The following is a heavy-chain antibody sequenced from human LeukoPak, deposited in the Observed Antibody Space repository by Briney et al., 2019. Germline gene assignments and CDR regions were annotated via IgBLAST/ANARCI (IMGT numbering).Heavy chain of an antibody. J-gene: IGHJ5*02. CDR3: ARVIRGGIMIRGIIDWFDP. CDR2: IAASGST. D-gene: IGHD3-10*01. CDR1: GVSFSGYY. V-gene: IGHV4-59*10. Sequence: TPSETLSLTCAVYGVSFSGYYWSWLRQPPGKGLEWIGRIAASGSTNYNPSLKSRVTISVDTSKNQFSLKLSSVTAADTAMYYCARVIRGGIMIRGIIDWFDPWGQGTLVTVSS.